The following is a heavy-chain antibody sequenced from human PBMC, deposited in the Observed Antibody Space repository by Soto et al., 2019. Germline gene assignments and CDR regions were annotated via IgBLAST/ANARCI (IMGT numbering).Heavy chain of an antibody. CDR2: ISSSSSYI. D-gene: IGHD3-22*01. Sequence: GGSLRLSCAASGFTFSSYSMNWVRQAPGKGLEWVSSISSSSSYIYYADSVKGRFTISRDNAKNSLYLQMNSLRDEDTAVYYCASSPYYYDSSGYPYYFDYWGQGTLVTVSS. V-gene: IGHV3-21*01. J-gene: IGHJ4*02. CDR1: GFTFSSYS. CDR3: ASSPYYYDSSGYPYYFDY.